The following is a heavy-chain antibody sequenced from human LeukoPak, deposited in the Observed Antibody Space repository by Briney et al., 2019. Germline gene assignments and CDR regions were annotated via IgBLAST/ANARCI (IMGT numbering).Heavy chain of an antibody. CDR1: GFTSGTYA. D-gene: IGHD2-2*01. V-gene: IGHV3-23*01. Sequence: GGSLRLSCAVSGFTSGTYAMSWVRQAPGKGLEWVSAISGSGINTYYADAVKGRFTISRDNSKNTLYLQMNSLRAEDTAVYYCAKKGRYCSSTSCLHLDYWGQGTLVTVSS. CDR2: ISGSGINT. CDR3: AKKGRYCSSTSCLHLDY. J-gene: IGHJ4*02.